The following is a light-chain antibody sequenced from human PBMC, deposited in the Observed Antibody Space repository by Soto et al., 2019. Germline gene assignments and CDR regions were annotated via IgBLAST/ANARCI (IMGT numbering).Light chain of an antibody. J-gene: IGKJ1*01. Sequence: DIQMTQSPSTLSASVGDRVTITCRASQTINRWLAWYQQKPGEVPKLLIYKASVLESGVPSRFSGSGSGTGFTLTISRLQPEDVATYYCQHWSFGQGTKVDIK. CDR2: KAS. V-gene: IGKV1-5*03. CDR1: QTINRW. CDR3: QHWS.